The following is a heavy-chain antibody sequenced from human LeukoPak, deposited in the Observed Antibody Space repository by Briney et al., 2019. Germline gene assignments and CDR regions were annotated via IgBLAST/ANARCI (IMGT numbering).Heavy chain of an antibody. J-gene: IGHJ4*02. Sequence: SETLSLTCTVSGGSISSYYWSWFRQPAGKGLEWIGRIYTSGSTNYNPSLKSRVTMSVDTSKNQFSLKLSSVTAADTAVYYCARGYDFWDDFFDYWGQGTLVTVSS. CDR2: IYTSGST. CDR1: GGSISSYY. V-gene: IGHV4-4*07. D-gene: IGHD3-3*01. CDR3: ARGYDFWDDFFDY.